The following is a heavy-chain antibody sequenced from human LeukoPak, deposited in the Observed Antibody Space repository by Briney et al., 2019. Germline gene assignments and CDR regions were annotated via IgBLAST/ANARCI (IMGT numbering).Heavy chain of an antibody. D-gene: IGHD2-2*01. CDR2: IDHRGDT. J-gene: IGHJ4*02. V-gene: IGHV4-34*01. Sequence: SETLSLIYCLWWLHQRLYHDMDLRQSPAKALEGMAEIDHRGDTNYNPSVKSRVTISVETSNYEFSLKLRPPSAAHSAIYRCARVATASADAYIDFWGQGTLVTVSS. CDR1: WLHQRLY. CDR3: ARVATASADAYIDF.